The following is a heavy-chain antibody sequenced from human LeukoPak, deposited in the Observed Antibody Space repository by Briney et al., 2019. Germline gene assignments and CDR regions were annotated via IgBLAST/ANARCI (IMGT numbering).Heavy chain of an antibody. J-gene: IGHJ5*02. CDR3: ARAVNPRDCSSPSFYRKGWFDP. CDR2: IIPIFGTA. Sequence: SVKVSCKASGYTFTSYGISWVRQAPGQGLEWMGGIIPIFGTANYAQKFQGRVTITADESASTAYMELSSLRSDDTAVYNCARAVNPRDCSSPSFYRKGWFDPWGQGTLVTVSS. V-gene: IGHV1-69*13. CDR1: GYTFTSYG. D-gene: IGHD2/OR15-2a*01.